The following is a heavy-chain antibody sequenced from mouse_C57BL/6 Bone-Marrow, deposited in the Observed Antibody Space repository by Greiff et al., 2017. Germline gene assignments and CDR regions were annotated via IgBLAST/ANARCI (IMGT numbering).Heavy chain of an antibody. D-gene: IGHD2-1*01. V-gene: IGHV14-4*01. CDR3: TTHYGNYDAMDY. CDR1: GFNIKDDY. J-gene: IGHJ4*01. CDR2: FDPENGDT. Sequence: DVQLQQSGAELVRPGASVKLSCTASGFNIKDDYMHWVKQRPEQGLEWIGWFDPENGDTEYASKFQGKATITADTSSNTAYLQLSSLTSEDTAVYYCTTHYGNYDAMDYWVQGTSVTVST.